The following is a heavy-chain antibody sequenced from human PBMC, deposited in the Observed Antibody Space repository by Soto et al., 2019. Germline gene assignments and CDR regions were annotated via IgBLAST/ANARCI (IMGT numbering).Heavy chain of an antibody. CDR1: GGSISSYY. J-gene: IGHJ3*02. D-gene: IGHD1-1*01. CDR3: ARRQLSKQPCVPFDI. Sequence: SETLSLTCTVSGGSISSYYWSWIRQPPGKVLEWIGSVYYSGSTNYNPSLKSRITISVDTSTNQLSLKLRSVTAATTAVYYCARRQLSKQPCVPFDIWGQGTMVTVSS. V-gene: IGHV4-59*01. CDR2: VYYSGST.